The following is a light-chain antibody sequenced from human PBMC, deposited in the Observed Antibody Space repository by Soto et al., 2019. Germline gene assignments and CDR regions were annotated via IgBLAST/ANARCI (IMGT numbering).Light chain of an antibody. CDR1: QSVSSSY. CDR2: GVS. J-gene: IGKJ1*01. V-gene: IGKV3-20*01. CDR3: QQYTDWPLT. Sequence: EVVLAQCSRTLSLSPGERATLACRASQSVSSSYLAWYQQKPGQAPRLLIYGVSSRATGVPDRFSGSGSGTDFTLTISRLEPEDFAVYYCQQYTDWPLTFGQGTKVDIK.